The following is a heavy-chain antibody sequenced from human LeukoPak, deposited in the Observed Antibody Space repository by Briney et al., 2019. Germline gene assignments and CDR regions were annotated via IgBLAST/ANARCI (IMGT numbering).Heavy chain of an antibody. J-gene: IGHJ4*02. D-gene: IGHD3-10*01. Sequence: PGGSLRLSCAASGFTFSSYAMTWVRQAPGKGLEWVSGISGSGGSTYYADSVKGRFTISRDNSKNTLYLQMHSLRAEDTAVYYCAKDMGYGSGSYVYWGQGTLVTVSS. CDR3: AKDMGYGSGSYVY. CDR2: ISGSGGST. CDR1: GFTFSSYA. V-gene: IGHV3-23*01.